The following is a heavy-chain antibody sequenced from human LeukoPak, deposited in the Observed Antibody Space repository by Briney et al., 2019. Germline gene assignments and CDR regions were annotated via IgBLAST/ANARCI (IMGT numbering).Heavy chain of an antibody. CDR1: GFTVSSNY. D-gene: IGHD7-27*01. V-gene: IGHV5-51*01. CDR2: IYPGDSDT. J-gene: IGHJ4*02. CDR3: ARVGNPIDY. Sequence: GGSLRLSCAASGFTVSSNYMSWVRQAPGKGLEWMGIIYPGDSDTRYSPSFQGQVTISADKSISTAYLQWSSLKASDTAMYYCARVGNPIDYWGQGTLVTVSS.